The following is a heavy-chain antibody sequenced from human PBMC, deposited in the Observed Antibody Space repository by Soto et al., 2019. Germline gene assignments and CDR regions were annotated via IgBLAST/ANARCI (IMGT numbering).Heavy chain of an antibody. CDR2: ISAYNGNT. D-gene: IGHD2-2*01. Sequence: GASVKVSCKASGYTFTSYGITWVRQAPGQGLEWMGWISAYNGNTNYAQKVQGRVTMTTDTSTSTAYMELRSLISDDTAVYYCARDLSDIVVVPAAHYGMDVWGQGTTVTVSS. J-gene: IGHJ6*02. V-gene: IGHV1-18*01. CDR3: ARDLSDIVVVPAAHYGMDV. CDR1: GYTFTSYG.